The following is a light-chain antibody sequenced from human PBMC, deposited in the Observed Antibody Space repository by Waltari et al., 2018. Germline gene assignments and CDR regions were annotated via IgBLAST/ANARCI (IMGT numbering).Light chain of an antibody. CDR3: SSYAGSSKGV. CDR1: SSDVGNYKR. J-gene: IGLJ2*01. CDR2: AVS. Sequence: QSALTQPASVSGSPGQSITISCTGTSSDVGNYKRVSWYQQHPCNAPKLMIYAVSKRASGVSDSVSGAKAGDRASLTISGLQPEDEAEYFCSSYAGSSKGVFGGGTKVTVL. V-gene: IGLV2-23*02.